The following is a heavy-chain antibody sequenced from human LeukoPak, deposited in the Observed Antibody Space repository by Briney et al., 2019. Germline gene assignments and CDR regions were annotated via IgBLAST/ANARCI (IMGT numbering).Heavy chain of an antibody. D-gene: IGHD3-22*01. Sequence: GASVKVSCKASGYTFTSYGISWVRRAPGQGLEWMGWISAYNGNTNYAQKLQGRVTMTTDTSTSTAYMELRSLRSDDTAVYYCARDYYDSSGYYRGDYWGQGTLVTVSS. V-gene: IGHV1-18*01. CDR1: GYTFTSYG. CDR2: ISAYNGNT. CDR3: ARDYYDSSGYYRGDY. J-gene: IGHJ4*02.